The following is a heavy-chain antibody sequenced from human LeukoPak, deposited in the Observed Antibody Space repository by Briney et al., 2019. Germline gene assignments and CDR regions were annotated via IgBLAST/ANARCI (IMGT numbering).Heavy chain of an antibody. CDR1: GGTFSSYA. CDR3: ARDRAGEYYYDSSGYGN. D-gene: IGHD3-22*01. V-gene: IGHV1-69*05. CDR2: IIPIFGTA. Sequence: SVKVSCKASGGTFSSYAISWVRQAPGQGLEWMGGIIPIFGTANYAQKFQGRVTMTTDTSTSTAYMELRSLRSDDTAVYYCARDRAGEYYYDSSGYGNWGQGTLVTVSS. J-gene: IGHJ4*02.